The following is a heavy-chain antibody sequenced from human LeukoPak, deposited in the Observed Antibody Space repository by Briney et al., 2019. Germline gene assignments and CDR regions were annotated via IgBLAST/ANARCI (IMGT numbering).Heavy chain of an antibody. J-gene: IGHJ4*02. D-gene: IGHD4-17*01. CDR3: AKDEGSVKYGDYVVADY. CDR2: ISGSGGST. V-gene: IGHV3-23*01. Sequence: KPGGSLRLSCAASGFTFSSYAMSWVRQAPGKGLEWVSAISGSGGSTYYADSVKGRFTISRDNSKDTLYLQMNSLRAEDTAVYYCAKDEGSVKYGDYVVADYWGQGTLVTVSS. CDR1: GFTFSSYA.